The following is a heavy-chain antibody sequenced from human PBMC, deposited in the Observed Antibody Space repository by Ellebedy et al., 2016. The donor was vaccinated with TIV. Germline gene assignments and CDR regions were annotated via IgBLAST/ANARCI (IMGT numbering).Heavy chain of an antibody. CDR3: ARRISAGPSSGWYGY. J-gene: IGHJ4*02. D-gene: IGHD6-19*01. CDR2: IYPGDSDT. Sequence: GESLKISXKGSGYSFTSYWIGWVRQMPGKGLEWMGIIYPGDSDTRYSPSFQGQVTISADKSISTAYLQWSSLKASDTAMYYCARRISAGPSSGWYGYWGQGTLVTVSS. V-gene: IGHV5-51*01. CDR1: GYSFTSYW.